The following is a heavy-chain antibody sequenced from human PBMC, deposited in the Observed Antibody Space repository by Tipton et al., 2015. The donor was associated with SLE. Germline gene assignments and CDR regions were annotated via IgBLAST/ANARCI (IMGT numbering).Heavy chain of an antibody. CDR2: ISSSSSYT. CDR1: GFTFSDYY. Sequence: GSLRLSCAASGFTFSDYYMSWIRQAPGKGLEWVSYISSSSSYTNYADSVKGRFTISRDNSKNALYLQMNSLRADDTAVYYCAKDRDFDWLAGFDHWGQGTQVTVSS. CDR3: AKDRDFDWLAGFDH. J-gene: IGHJ4*02. D-gene: IGHD3-9*01. V-gene: IGHV3-11*05.